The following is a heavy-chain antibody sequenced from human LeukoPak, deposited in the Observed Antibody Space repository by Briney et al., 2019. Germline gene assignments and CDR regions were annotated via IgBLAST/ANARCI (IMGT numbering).Heavy chain of an antibody. CDR3: AKEGGGDIVVVPAAFAHAFDI. V-gene: IGHV3-23*01. D-gene: IGHD2-2*01. Sequence: GGSLRLSCAASGFTFSSYAMSWVRQAPGKGLEWVSAISGSGGSTYYADSVKGRFTISRDNSKNTLYLQMNSLRAEDTAVYYCAKEGGGDIVVVPAAFAHAFDIWGQGTMVTVSS. CDR2: ISGSGGST. CDR1: GFTFSSYA. J-gene: IGHJ3*02.